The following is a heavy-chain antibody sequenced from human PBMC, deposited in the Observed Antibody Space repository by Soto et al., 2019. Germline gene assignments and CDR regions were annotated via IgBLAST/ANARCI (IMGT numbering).Heavy chain of an antibody. D-gene: IGHD3-3*01. CDR2: IIPIFGTA. Sequence: QVQLVQSGAEVKKPGSSVKVSCKASGGTLSSYAISWVRQAPGQGLEWMGGIIPIFGTANYAQKFQGRVTITADESTTTAYMELTSLRSEDTAVYYCARDSLGRFLEGVRMDVWGQGTTVTVSS. CDR3: ARDSLGRFLEGVRMDV. V-gene: IGHV1-69*12. J-gene: IGHJ6*02. CDR1: GGTLSSYA.